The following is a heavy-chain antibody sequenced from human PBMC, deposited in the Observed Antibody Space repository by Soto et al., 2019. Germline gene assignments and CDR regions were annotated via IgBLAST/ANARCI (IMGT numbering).Heavy chain of an antibody. V-gene: IGHV1-69*01. J-gene: IGHJ5*02. CDR1: GGTFNTYT. CDR2: IIPLFGTT. Sequence: HVQLVQCGAELKEPESSVKVSCKASGGTFNTYTVNWVRQSPGQGLEWMGAIIPLFGTTHYAQNYQDRVTMTAYVSTGTAYVELSSFKYDDTAIYACATAGLRGSAAEQGGLPCGRGSPVTVSS. D-gene: IGHD2-15*01. CDR3: ATAGLRGSAAEQGGLP.